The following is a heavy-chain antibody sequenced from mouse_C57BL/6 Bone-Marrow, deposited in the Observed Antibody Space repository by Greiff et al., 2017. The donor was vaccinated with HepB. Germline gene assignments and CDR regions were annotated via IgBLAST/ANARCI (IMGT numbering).Heavy chain of an antibody. J-gene: IGHJ2*01. D-gene: IGHD1-1*01. V-gene: IGHV14-4*01. CDR3: TTPYYDGSRYYFDY. CDR2: IDPENGDT. CDR1: GFNIKDDY. Sequence: VQLKESGAELVRPGASVKLSCTASGFNIKDDYMHWVKQRPEQGLEWIGWIDPENGDTEYASKFQGKATITADTSSNTAYLQLSSLTAEDTAVYYCTTPYYDGSRYYFDYWGQGTTLTVSS.